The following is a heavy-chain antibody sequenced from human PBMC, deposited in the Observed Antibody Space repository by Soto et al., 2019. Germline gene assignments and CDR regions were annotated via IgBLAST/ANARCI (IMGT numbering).Heavy chain of an antibody. CDR2: IIAIFGTA. Sequence: QVQLVQSGAEVKKPGSSVKVSCEASGGTFSSYAISWVRQTPGQGLEWMGGIIAIFGTANCAQKFQGRVTITADESTSTAYMDLGSLRSDDTAVYYCARKGVSYSSSPWWFDHWGQGTLVTVSS. D-gene: IGHD6-6*01. V-gene: IGHV1-69*01. J-gene: IGHJ5*02. CDR3: ARKGVSYSSSPWWFDH. CDR1: GGTFSSYA.